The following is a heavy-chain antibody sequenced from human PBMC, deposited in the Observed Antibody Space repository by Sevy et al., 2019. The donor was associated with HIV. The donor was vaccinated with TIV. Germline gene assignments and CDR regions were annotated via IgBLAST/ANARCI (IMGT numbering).Heavy chain of an antibody. Sequence: GGSLRLSCAASGFTFSSYEMNWVRQAPGKGLEWVSYISSSGSTIYYADSVKGRFTISRDNAKNSLYLQMNSLRAEDTAVYYCARASSSWYCFDYWGQRTLVTVSS. V-gene: IGHV3-48*03. CDR2: ISSSGSTI. J-gene: IGHJ4*02. CDR1: GFTFSSYE. CDR3: ARASSSWYCFDY. D-gene: IGHD6-13*01.